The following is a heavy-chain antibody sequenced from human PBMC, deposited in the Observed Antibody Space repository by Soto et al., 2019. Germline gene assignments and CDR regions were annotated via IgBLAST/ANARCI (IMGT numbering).Heavy chain of an antibody. CDR2: IKEDGSEK. CDR3: ARGTPTPGVDY. V-gene: IGHV3-7*01. Sequence: EVQLVESGGGLVQPGGSLRLSCAASGFSFSTYWMNWVRQVPGKGLEWVANIKEDGSEKDYVNSVKGRFTISRDNGKNSLHLQINRLRVEETAGYYCARGTPTPGVDYWGQGTLVPVSS. J-gene: IGHJ4*02. CDR1: GFSFSTYW.